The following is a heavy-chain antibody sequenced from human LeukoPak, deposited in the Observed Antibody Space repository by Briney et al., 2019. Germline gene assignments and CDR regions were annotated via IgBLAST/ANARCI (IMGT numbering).Heavy chain of an antibody. V-gene: IGHV3-48*04. CDR1: GFTFSSYS. Sequence: GGSLRLSCGASGFTFSSYSMGGVPGAPEKGLEGFLYFSSGNNSIDYADSVTGRVTISRDDAKNSLFLQMNSLRAEDTAVYYCARGIMGTSTFDYWGQGVLVTVSS. J-gene: IGHJ4*02. CDR3: ARGIMGTSTFDY. CDR2: FSSGNNSI. D-gene: IGHD2-8*01.